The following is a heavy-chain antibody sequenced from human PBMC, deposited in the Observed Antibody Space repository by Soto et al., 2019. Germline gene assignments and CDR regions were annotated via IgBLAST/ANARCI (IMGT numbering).Heavy chain of an antibody. V-gene: IGHV4-31*03. CDR1: GGSISSGDYY. CDR2: ISLSGST. CDR3: ARYCSGGSCPDF. J-gene: IGHJ4*02. Sequence: QVQLEESGPGLVKPSQTLDLTCTVSGGSISSGDYYWAWVRQHPGKGLEWIGYISLSGSTYYNRSLRSRVTMSVDTSKNQFSLKLSSATAAYAAVYYCARYCSGGSCPDFWGQGTLVTVSS. D-gene: IGHD2-15*01.